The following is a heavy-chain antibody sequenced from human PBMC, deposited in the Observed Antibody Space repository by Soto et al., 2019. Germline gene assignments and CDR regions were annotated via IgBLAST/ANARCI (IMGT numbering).Heavy chain of an antibody. J-gene: IGHJ6*02. CDR2: ISWNSGSV. V-gene: IGHV3-9*01. CDR1: GFNFDNYG. CDR3: AKDIENYLFGMDV. Sequence: PGGSLRLSCVGSGFNFDNYGMHWVRQAPGKGLEWVSGISWNSGSVDYGDSVKGRFTISRDNGKNSLYLQMNNLRVEDTALYYCAKDIENYLFGMDVGGQGTTVTVSS.